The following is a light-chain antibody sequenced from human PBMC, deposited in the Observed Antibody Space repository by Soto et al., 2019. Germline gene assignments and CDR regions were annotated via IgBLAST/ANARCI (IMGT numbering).Light chain of an antibody. J-gene: IGKJ3*01. CDR2: GVS. CDR1: QSISSS. Sequence: DIQMTQSPCSLSASVGDKVTITCRASQSISSSLNWYQQKSGKAPNLLIYGVSTLQSGVPSRFSASGSGTDFTLTITSLQPEDFATYYCLQYTTHPFTFGPGTKVDIK. V-gene: IGKV1-39*01. CDR3: LQYTTHPFT.